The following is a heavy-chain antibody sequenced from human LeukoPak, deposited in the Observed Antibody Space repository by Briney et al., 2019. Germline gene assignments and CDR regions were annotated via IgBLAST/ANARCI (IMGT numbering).Heavy chain of an antibody. D-gene: IGHD3/OR15-3a*01. J-gene: IGHJ4*02. CDR3: ARVDADYFDY. Sequence: SETLSLTCTVPGYSISSGYYWGWIRQPPGKGLEWIGSIYHSGSTYYNPSLKSRVPISVDTSKNQFSLKLSSVTAADTAVYYCARVDADYFDYWGQGTLVTVSS. V-gene: IGHV4-38-2*02. CDR1: GYSISSGYY. CDR2: IYHSGST.